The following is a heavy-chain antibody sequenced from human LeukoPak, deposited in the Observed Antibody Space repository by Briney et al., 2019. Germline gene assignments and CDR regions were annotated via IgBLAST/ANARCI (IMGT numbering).Heavy chain of an antibody. D-gene: IGHD3-3*01. V-gene: IGHV4-31*03. CDR1: GGSISSGGYY. CDR3: ARDQSHDFWSGPYFDY. CDR2: IYYSGST. J-gene: IGHJ4*02. Sequence: PSETLSLTCTVSGGSISSGGYYWSWIRQHPGKGLEWIGYIYYSGSTYYNPSLKSRVTISVDTSKNQFSLKLSSVTAADTAVYYCARDQSHDFWSGPYFDYWGQGTLVTVSS.